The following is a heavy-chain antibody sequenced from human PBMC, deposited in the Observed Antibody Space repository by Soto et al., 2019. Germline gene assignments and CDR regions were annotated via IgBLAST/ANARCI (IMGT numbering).Heavy chain of an antibody. CDR3: AGSADDGRDN. J-gene: IGHJ4*02. D-gene: IGHD1-26*01. CDR1: GFSISDYS. V-gene: IGHV3-21*01. CDR2: ISSSSSFI. Sequence: EVQLVESGGGLVKPGGSLRLSCAASGFSISDYSMNWIRQAPGKGLEWVASISSSSSFIHYAESMKGRFTISRDNDKNSVYLPMNGLSAADTAVYYCAGSADDGRDNWGQGTLVTVSS.